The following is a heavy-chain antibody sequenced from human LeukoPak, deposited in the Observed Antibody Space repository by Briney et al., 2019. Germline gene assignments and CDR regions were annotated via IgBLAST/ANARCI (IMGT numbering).Heavy chain of an antibody. V-gene: IGHV4-61*08. J-gene: IGHJ4*02. D-gene: IGHD3-10*01. CDR3: ARRVSGSLYYFDY. CDR1: GGSISSGGYY. CDR2: IYYSGST. Sequence: SETLSLTCTVSGGSISSGGYYWSWIRQPPGKGLEWIGYIYYSGSTDYNPSLKSRVTISVDTSKNQFSLKLSSVTAADTAVYYCARRVSGSLYYFDYWGQGTLATVSS.